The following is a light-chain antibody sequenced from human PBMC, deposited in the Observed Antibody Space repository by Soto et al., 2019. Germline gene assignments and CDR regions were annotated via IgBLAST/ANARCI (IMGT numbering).Light chain of an antibody. Sequence: DIVMTQSPDSLAVSLGERATINCKSSQRVLYSSNNKNYLAWYQQKPGHPPKLLIYWASTRESGVPDRFSGSGSGTDFTLTSSSLQAEDVAVYYCQQYYRPWTFGQGTKVEIK. CDR1: QRVLYSSNNKNY. CDR2: WAS. CDR3: QQYYRPWT. V-gene: IGKV4-1*01. J-gene: IGKJ1*01.